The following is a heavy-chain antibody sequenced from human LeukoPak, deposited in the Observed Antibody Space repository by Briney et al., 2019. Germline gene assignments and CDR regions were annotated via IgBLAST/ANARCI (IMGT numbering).Heavy chain of an antibody. CDR3: ARDREGPRFLEWLLLDY. CDR1: GFTFSRYT. J-gene: IGHJ4*02. D-gene: IGHD3-3*01. CDR2: ISSSSGYI. V-gene: IGHV3-21*01. Sequence: PGGSLRLSCAASGFTFSRYTMSWVRQTPGKGLEWVSSISSSSGYIYYADSVKGRFTISRDNARNSLHLQMKSLRVEDTAVYYCARDREGPRFLEWLLLDYWGQGTLVTVSS.